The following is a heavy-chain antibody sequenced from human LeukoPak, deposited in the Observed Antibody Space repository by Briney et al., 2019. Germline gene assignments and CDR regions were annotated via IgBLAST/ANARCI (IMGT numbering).Heavy chain of an antibody. CDR3: ARIMGTYSSSWYRANAFDI. CDR1: GYTFTSYG. J-gene: IGHJ3*02. D-gene: IGHD6-13*01. Sequence: ASVKVSCKASGYTFTSYGISWVRQAPGQGLEWMGWISAYNGNTNYAQKLQGRVTMTTDTSTSTAYMELRSLRSDDTAVYYCARIMGTYSSSWYRANAFDIWGQGTMVTVSS. CDR2: ISAYNGNT. V-gene: IGHV1-18*01.